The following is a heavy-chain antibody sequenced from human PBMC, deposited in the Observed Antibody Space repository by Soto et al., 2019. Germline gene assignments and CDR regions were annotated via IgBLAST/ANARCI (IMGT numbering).Heavy chain of an antibody. D-gene: IGHD4-17*01. Sequence: EVKLVESGGGLVQPGGSLRLSCAASGFAFSSYYMSWVRQAPGKGLEWVANIKQDEREKYYLDSVKGRFTISRDDAKNSLLLQLNSLRVDDTAVYYCAKEKRANGYFDDWGQGTLVTVSS. CDR2: IKQDEREK. CDR1: GFAFSSYY. CDR3: AKEKRANGYFDD. J-gene: IGHJ4*02. V-gene: IGHV3-7*01.